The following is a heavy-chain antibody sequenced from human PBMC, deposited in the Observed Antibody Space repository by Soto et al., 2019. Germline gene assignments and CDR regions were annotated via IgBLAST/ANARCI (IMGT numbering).Heavy chain of an antibody. CDR2: IWNDGSKK. CDR3: GRGLPFQYSNHWRHWFCDL. V-gene: IGHV3-33*01. D-gene: IGHD1-26*01. J-gene: IGHJ2*01. CDR1: GFVYITYA. Sequence: VQLVESGGGVVQPGMSIRLSCSASGFVYITYALHWVRLSPGNVLECVAPIWNDGSKKYYMDSVNGRFTSSRDNSQNTLNMQREVLAAEETAGYFCGRGLPFQYSNHWRHWFCDLCGRGTHVTVSS.